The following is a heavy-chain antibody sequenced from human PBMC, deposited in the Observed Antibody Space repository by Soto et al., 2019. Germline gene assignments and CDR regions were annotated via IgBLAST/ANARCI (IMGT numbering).Heavy chain of an antibody. J-gene: IGHJ6*02. CDR2: ITSSSSNYI. V-gene: IGHV3-21*01. D-gene: IGHD2-15*01. Sequence: GGSHSLSCAASEFTFSTYSMNWVRQAPGQGLAWVSSITSSSSNYIYYADSVKGRCTITRDNDKNSLYLQMKSMGDEDTGVYYCAREHGYCRGGDCFYYYGMGVWGQGATVTVSS. CDR3: AREHGYCRGGDCFYYYGMGV. CDR1: EFTFSTYS.